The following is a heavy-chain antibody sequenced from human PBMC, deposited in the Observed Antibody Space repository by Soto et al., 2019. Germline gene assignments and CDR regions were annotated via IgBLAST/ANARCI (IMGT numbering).Heavy chain of an antibody. V-gene: IGHV3-23*01. J-gene: IGHJ4*02. CDR2: VSGSGGST. CDR3: ARDVDADFRTDFDY. Sequence: GGSMRVSCAASGFNFSSYAMSWVRQAPGKGLEWISAVSGSGGSTYYADSVKGRFTISRDNAENSVYLEMDSLRAEDTALYYCARDVDADFRTDFDYWGRGTLVTVSS. D-gene: IGHD4-17*01. CDR1: GFNFSSYA.